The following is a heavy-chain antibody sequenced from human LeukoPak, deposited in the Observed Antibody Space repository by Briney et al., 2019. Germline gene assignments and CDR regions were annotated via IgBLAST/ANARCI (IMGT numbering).Heavy chain of an antibody. V-gene: IGHV3-30*02. CDR1: GFTFSNYG. CDR2: VHYDGINK. Sequence: GGSLRLSCAASGFTFSNYGMHWVRQAPGKGLEWVAFVHYDGINKYYADSVKGRFTISRDNFKNTLYVQMNSLRAEDTAVYYCARSGYRYGADALDIWGQGTMVTVSS. D-gene: IGHD5-18*01. CDR3: ARSGYRYGADALDI. J-gene: IGHJ3*02.